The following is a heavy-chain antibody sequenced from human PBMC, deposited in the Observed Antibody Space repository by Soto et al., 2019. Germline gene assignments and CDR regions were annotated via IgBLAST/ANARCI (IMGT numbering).Heavy chain of an antibody. CDR3: ARRRQIPGLAY. Sequence: EVQLVQSGGGLVQPGGSLRLSCAASGFTFSDYWMHWVRQGPGKGLVWVSRINGDESSTSYADSVKGRFTISRDNAKNTLYLQMNSLRAEDTAVYYCARRRQIPGLAYWGQGTLVTVSS. V-gene: IGHV3-74*01. CDR1: GFTFSDYW. D-gene: IGHD2-2*02. J-gene: IGHJ4*02. CDR2: INGDESST.